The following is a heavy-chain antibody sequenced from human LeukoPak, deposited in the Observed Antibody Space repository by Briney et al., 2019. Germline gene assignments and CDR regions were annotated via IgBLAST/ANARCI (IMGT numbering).Heavy chain of an antibody. CDR3: ARSSGAVAARSAPIDY. J-gene: IGHJ4*02. V-gene: IGHV1-2*02. D-gene: IGHD6-6*01. CDR2: INPYSGAT. CDR1: GYTFTGYY. Sequence: ASVKVSCKASGYTFTGYYIDWVRQAPGQGLEWMGWINPYSGATNYAQKFQGRITLTRDTSISTAYMELSRLTSDDTAVYYCARSSGAVAARSAPIDYWGQGTLVTVSS.